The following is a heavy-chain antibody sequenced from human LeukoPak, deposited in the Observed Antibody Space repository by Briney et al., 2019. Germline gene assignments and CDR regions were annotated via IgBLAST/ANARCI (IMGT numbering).Heavy chain of an antibody. J-gene: IGHJ4*02. D-gene: IGHD1-20*01. CDR3: ARTEKITGTHDY. CDR1: GYTFTSYD. V-gene: IGHV1-8*01. CDR2: MNPNSGNT. Sequence: ASVKVPCKASGYTFTSYDINWVRQATGQGLEWMGWMNPNSGNTGYAQKFQGRVTMTRNTSISTAYMELSSLRSEDTAVYYCARTEKITGTHDYWGQGTLVTVSS.